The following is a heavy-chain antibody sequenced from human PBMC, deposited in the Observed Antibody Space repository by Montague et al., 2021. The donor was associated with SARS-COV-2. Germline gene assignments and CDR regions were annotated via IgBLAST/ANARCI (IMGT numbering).Heavy chain of an antibody. V-gene: IGHV3-53*04. D-gene: IGHD1-7*01. CDR2: IYSGGST. CDR1: RFTVSSNY. Sequence: RLSWSASRFTVSSNYMSWVRQAPGKGLEWVSVIYSGGSTYYADSVKGRFTISRHNSKNTLYLQMNSLRAEDTAVYYCARGPFDWNYLDYYYYMDVWGKGTTVTVSS. J-gene: IGHJ6*03. CDR3: ARGPFDWNYLDYYYYMDV.